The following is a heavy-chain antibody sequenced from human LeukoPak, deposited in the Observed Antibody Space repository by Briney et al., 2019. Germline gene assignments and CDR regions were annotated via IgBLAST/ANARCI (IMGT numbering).Heavy chain of an antibody. V-gene: IGHV4-34*01. D-gene: IGHD2-2*01. Sequence: SETLSLTCAVYGGSFSGYYWSWIRQPPGKGLEWIGEINHSGSTNYNPSLKSRVSISVDTSKNQFSLKLSSVTAADTAVYYCARGPRGRGSTSWGQGTLVTVSS. CDR3: ARGPRGRGSTS. CDR1: GGSFSGYY. CDR2: INHSGST. J-gene: IGHJ4*02.